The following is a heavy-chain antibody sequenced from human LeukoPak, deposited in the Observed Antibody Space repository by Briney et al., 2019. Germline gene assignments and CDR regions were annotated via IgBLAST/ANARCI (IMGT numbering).Heavy chain of an antibody. J-gene: IGHJ6*02. D-gene: IGHD3-10*01. Sequence: SETLSLTCTVSGGSISSYFWIWIRQPPGKGLEWLGYIYDNANTNYNPSLKSRITMSVDTSKNHFSLKLRSVTAADAAVYYCARLHGGFGDPIYYYYYYAIDVWGQGTTVTVSS. CDR1: GGSISSYF. V-gene: IGHV4-59*01. CDR3: ARLHGGFGDPIYYYYYYAIDV. CDR2: IYDNANT.